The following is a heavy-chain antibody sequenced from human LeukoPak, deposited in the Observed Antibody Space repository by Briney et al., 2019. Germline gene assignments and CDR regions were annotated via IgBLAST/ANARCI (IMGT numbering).Heavy chain of an antibody. CDR3: ARAYSRSRFDY. V-gene: IGHV5-10-1*01. Sequence: GESLKISCKASGYNFANYCIGWVRQMPGKGLEWMGTIDPSDSYNNYSPSFQGHVTISADKSISTAYLQWSSLKASDTAMYYCARAYSRSRFDYWGQGTLVTVSS. CDR2: IDPSDSYN. J-gene: IGHJ4*02. D-gene: IGHD6-6*01. CDR1: GYNFANYC.